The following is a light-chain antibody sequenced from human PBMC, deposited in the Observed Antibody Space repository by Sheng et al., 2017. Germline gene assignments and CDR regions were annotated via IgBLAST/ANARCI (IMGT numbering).Light chain of an antibody. Sequence: EIVVTQSPGTLSLSPGERATLSCRTSESISSYLAWYQLRPGQAPRLLIYGASIRAAGIPPDXFSASGSGSDFTLTISRLEPEDFAVYHCQLYGRHGRTFGQGTKVEVK. V-gene: IGKV3-20*01. CDR3: QLYGRHGRT. CDR1: ESISSY. J-gene: IGKJ1*01. CDR2: GAS.